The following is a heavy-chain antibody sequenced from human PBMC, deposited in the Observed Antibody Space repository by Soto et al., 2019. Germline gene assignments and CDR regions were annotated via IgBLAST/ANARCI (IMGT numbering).Heavy chain of an antibody. J-gene: IGHJ3*02. D-gene: IGHD3-22*01. V-gene: IGHV4-31*03. Sequence: QVQLQESGPGLVKPSQTLSLTCTVSGGSISSGGYYWSWIRQHPGKGLEWIGYIYYSGSTYYNPSLKSRVTISVDTSKYQFSLKLSSVTAADTAVYYCARTMIVDRDAFDIWGQGTMVTVSS. CDR1: GGSISSGGYY. CDR3: ARTMIVDRDAFDI. CDR2: IYYSGST.